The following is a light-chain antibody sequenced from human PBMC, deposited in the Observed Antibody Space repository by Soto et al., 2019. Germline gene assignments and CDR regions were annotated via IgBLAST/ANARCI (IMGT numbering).Light chain of an antibody. CDR1: SSDVGGYNY. V-gene: IGLV2-14*01. J-gene: IGLJ1*01. CDR3: SSYTSSSTRV. CDR2: EVS. Sequence: QSVLTQPASVSGSPGQSITISCTGTSSDVGGYNYVSWYQQHPGKAPKLMSYEVSNRPSGVSNRFSGSKSGNTASLTISGLQDEDEADYYCSSYTSSSTRVFGTGTKLTVL.